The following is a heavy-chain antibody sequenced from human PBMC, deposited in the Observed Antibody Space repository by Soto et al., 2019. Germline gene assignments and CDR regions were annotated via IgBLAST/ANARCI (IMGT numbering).Heavy chain of an antibody. CDR1: GFTFGDYA. CDR2: IRSKAYGGTT. Sequence: GGSLRLSCTASGFTFGDYAMSWFRQAPGKGLEWVGFIRSKAYGGTTEYAASVKGRFIISRDDSKSIAYLQMNSLKTEDTAVYYCTRVDSSSWPNWFEPWGQGTLVTVSS. V-gene: IGHV3-49*03. CDR3: TRVDSSSWPNWFEP. D-gene: IGHD6-13*01. J-gene: IGHJ5*02.